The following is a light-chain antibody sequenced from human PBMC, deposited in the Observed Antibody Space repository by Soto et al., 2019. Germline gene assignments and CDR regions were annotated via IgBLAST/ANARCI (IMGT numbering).Light chain of an antibody. J-gene: IGKJ4*01. CDR1: QGISKY. CDR2: TAS. V-gene: IGKV1-8*01. Sequence: AIRMTQSPSSISAFTGDRVTITCRATQGISKYLAWYQQKPGKAPKLLIYTASTLQSGVPSRFSGSGSGTDFTLTITYLQSADSATYYCQQHYSYPLTFGGGTKVEIK. CDR3: QQHYSYPLT.